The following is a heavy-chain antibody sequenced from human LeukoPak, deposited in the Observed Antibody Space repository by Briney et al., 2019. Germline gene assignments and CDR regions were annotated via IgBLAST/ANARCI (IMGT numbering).Heavy chain of an antibody. D-gene: IGHD5-12*01. CDR3: ARWLRFRRNFDY. J-gene: IGHJ4*02. V-gene: IGHV4-34*01. Sequence: SETLSLTCAVYGGSFSGYYWSWIRQPPGKGLEWIGEINHSGSTNYNPSLKSRVTISVDTSKNQFSLKLSSVTAADTAVYYCARWLRFRRNFDYWGQGTLVTVSS. CDR1: GGSFSGYY. CDR2: INHSGST.